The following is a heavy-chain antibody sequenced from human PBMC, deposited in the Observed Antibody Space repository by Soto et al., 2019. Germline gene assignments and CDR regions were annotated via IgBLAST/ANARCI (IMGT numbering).Heavy chain of an antibody. CDR1: GGTFSSYT. CDR2: IIPILGIA. V-gene: IGHV1-69*02. Sequence: ASVKVSCKASGGTFSSYTISWVRQAPGQGLEWMGRIIPILGIANYAQRFQGRVTITADKSTSTAYMELSSLRSEDTAVYYCATSVYCSSTSCYSQFDYYYYYMDVWGKGTTVTVSS. D-gene: IGHD2-2*01. CDR3: ATSVYCSSTSCYSQFDYYYYYMDV. J-gene: IGHJ6*03.